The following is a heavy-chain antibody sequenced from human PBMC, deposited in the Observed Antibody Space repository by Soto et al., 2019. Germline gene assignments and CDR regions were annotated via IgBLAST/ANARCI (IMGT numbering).Heavy chain of an antibody. CDR1: GGTFSSYT. V-gene: IGHV1-69*02. CDR3: TRFRESYGMGV. Sequence: QVQLVQSGAEVKKPGSSVKVSCKASGGTFSSYTISWVRQAPGQGLEWMGRITPILGIANYAQQFQGRVTITANKSTSIRYMKPRRLRPEDTDLYCCTRFRESYGMGVWGQGTTVTVSS. J-gene: IGHJ6*02. D-gene: IGHD3-10*01. CDR2: ITPILGIA.